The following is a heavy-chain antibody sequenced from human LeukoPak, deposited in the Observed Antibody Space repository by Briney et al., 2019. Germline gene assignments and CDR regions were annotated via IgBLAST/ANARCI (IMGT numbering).Heavy chain of an antibody. CDR2: IYYSGST. D-gene: IGHD1-26*01. Sequence: PSETLSLTCTVSGGSVSSGSYYWSWIRQPPGKGLEWIGYIYYSGSTNYNPSLKSRVTISVDTSRNQFSLKLSSVTAADTAVYYYARVIIVGASIDYWGQGTLVTVSS. J-gene: IGHJ4*02. V-gene: IGHV4-61*01. CDR1: GGSVSSGSYY. CDR3: ARVIIVGASIDY.